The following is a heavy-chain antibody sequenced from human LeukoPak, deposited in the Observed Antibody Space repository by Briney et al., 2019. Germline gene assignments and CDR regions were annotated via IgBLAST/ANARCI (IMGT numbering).Heavy chain of an antibody. J-gene: IGHJ6*03. Sequence: ASVKVSCKASGYTFTGYYVHWVRQAPGQGLEWMGWINPNSGGTNYAQKFQGRVTMTRDTSISTAYMELSRLRSDDTAVYYCARDKGGSYLYYYMDVWGKGTTVTVSS. D-gene: IGHD1-26*01. CDR1: GYTFTGYY. V-gene: IGHV1-2*02. CDR2: INPNSGGT. CDR3: ARDKGGSYLYYYMDV.